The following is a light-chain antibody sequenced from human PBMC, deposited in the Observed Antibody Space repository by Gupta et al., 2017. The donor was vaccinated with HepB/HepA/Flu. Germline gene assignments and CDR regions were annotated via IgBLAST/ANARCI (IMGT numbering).Light chain of an antibody. CDR3: QQANSFPIT. V-gene: IGKV1-12*01. CDR2: AAS. Sequence: DIQMTQSPSSVSASVGDRVTITCRASHDITNWLAWYQQKPGKAPKLLIYAASSLQSGVPSKFSGSGSGTLFTLTISSLQPEDSATYFCQQANSFPITFGPGTKVDIK. J-gene: IGKJ3*01. CDR1: HDITNW.